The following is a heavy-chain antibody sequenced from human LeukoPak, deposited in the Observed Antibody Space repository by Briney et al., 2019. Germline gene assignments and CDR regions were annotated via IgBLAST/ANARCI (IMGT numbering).Heavy chain of an antibody. CDR2: ISSSGSTI. V-gene: IGHV3-11*01. CDR3: ARDIDSSWPQDAFDI. CDR1: GFTVSSNY. Sequence: PGGSLRLSCAASGFTVSSNYMSWVRQAPGKGLEWVSYISSSGSTIYYADSVKGRFTISRDNAKNSLYLQMNSLRAEDTAVYYCARDIDSSWPQDAFDIWGQGTTVTVSS. J-gene: IGHJ3*02. D-gene: IGHD6-13*01.